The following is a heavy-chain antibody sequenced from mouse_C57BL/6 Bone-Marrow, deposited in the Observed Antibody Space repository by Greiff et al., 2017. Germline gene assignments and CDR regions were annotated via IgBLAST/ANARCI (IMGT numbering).Heavy chain of an antibody. V-gene: IGHV5-17*01. J-gene: IGHJ3*01. CDR1: GFTFSDYG. D-gene: IGHD2-4*01. CDR2: ISSGSSTI. CDR3: ARRNDYGFAY. Sequence: EVKLMESGGGLVKPGGSLKLSCAASGFTFSDYGMHWVRQAPEKGLEWVAYISSGSSTIYYADTVKGRFTISRDNAKTTLFLQMTSLRSEDTAMYYCARRNDYGFAYWGQGTLVTVSA.